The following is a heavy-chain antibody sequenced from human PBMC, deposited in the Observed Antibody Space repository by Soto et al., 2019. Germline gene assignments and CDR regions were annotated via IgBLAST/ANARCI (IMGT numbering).Heavy chain of an antibody. CDR2: ISGARTSI. V-gene: IGHV3-21*01. CDR3: ARVIQLQRPARGHDVLDI. Sequence: EVQMVESGGGLVKPGGSLRLSCAASGFVFSSYTLHWVRLPPGKGLEWVSSISGARTSIYYADSVRGRFTVSRDNTNNSLYLPMDSLRAEDTALYYCARVIQLQRPARGHDVLDIWGLGTMVTVSS. J-gene: IGHJ3*02. CDR1: GFVFSSYT. D-gene: IGHD1-1*01.